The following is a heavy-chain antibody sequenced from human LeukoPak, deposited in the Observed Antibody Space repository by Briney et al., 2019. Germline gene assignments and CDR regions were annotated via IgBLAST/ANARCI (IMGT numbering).Heavy chain of an antibody. CDR2: ISGHNGNT. CDR3: ARDPIANTIFGLRGYGMDV. V-gene: IGHV1-18*01. Sequence: GASVKVSCKASGYTFTSNGISWVRQAPGQGLEWMGWISGHNGNTNYAQKFQGRVTMATDTSTSTAYMELRSLRSDDTAGYYCARDPIANTIFGLRGYGMDVWGQGTTVSVSS. D-gene: IGHD3-3*01. J-gene: IGHJ6*02. CDR1: GYTFTSNG.